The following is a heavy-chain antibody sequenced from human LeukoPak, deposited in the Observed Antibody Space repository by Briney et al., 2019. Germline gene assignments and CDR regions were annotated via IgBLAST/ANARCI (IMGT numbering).Heavy chain of an antibody. J-gene: IGHJ6*03. Sequence: PSETLSLTCTVSGGSISSSSYYWGWSRQPPGKGVEWIESIYYSGSTYYNPSLKSRVTRSVDTSRNQFSLKLSSVTAADTAVYYCARHVGYSSSWYPDYYYYYYMDVWGKGTTVTVSS. CDR2: IYYSGST. D-gene: IGHD6-13*01. CDR3: ARHVGYSSSWYPDYYYYYYMDV. CDR1: GGSISSSSYY. V-gene: IGHV4-39*01.